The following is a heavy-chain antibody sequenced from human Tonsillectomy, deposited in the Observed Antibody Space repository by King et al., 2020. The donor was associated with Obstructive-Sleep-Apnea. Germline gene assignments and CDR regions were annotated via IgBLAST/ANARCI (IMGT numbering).Heavy chain of an antibody. D-gene: IGHD5-12*01. CDR1: GDTFTRYY. J-gene: IGHJ4*02. V-gene: IGHV1-46*01. CDR3: AGTVATSFYFVDY. Sequence: VQLVESGAEVKKPGASAKVSCKASGDTFTRYYMHWVRQAPGQGLEWMGIINPSGGITTYAQKFQGRVTMTRDTSTSTVYMELSSLGSEDTAVYYCAGTVATSFYFVDYWGQGTPVTVSS. CDR2: INPSGGIT.